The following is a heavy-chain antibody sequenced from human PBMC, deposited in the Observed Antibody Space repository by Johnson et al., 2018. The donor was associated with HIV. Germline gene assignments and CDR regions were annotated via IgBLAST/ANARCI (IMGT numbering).Heavy chain of an antibody. J-gene: IGHJ3*02. CDR2: ISGSGGST. V-gene: IGHV3-23*04. Sequence: MQLVESGGGLVQPGGSLRLSCAASGLTFSNYAMSWVRQGPGKGLEWVSAISGSGGSTYYADSVKGRFTISRDNSKNTLYLQMNSLRAEDTAVYYCAKDLHGYQLRDDAFDIWGQGTMVTVSS. CDR3: AKDLHGYQLRDDAFDI. D-gene: IGHD2-2*01. CDR1: GLTFSNYA.